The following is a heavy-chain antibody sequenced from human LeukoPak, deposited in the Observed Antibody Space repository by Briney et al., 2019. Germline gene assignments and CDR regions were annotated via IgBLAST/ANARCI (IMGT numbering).Heavy chain of an antibody. CDR3: ARVEPYYGSMDV. CDR1: GYTFTGYY. CDR2: INPNSGGT. V-gene: IGHV1-2*02. Sequence: ASVKVSCKASGYTFTGYYMHWVRQAPGQGLEWMGWINPNSGGTNYAQKFQGRVTMTRDTSISTAYMELSRLRSDDTAVYYCARVEPYYGSMDVWGKGTTVTISS. J-gene: IGHJ6*03. D-gene: IGHD3-10*01.